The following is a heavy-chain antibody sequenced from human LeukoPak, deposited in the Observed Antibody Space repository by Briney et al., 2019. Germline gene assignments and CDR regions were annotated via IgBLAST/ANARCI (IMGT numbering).Heavy chain of an antibody. CDR1: GGSFSGYY. CDR2: INHSGST. V-gene: IGHV4-34*01. D-gene: IGHD3-10*01. CDR3: AGGDTMVRAFDY. J-gene: IGHJ4*02. Sequence: SETLSLTCAVYGGSFSGYYWSWIRQPPGKGLEWIGEINHSGSTNYNPSLKSRVTISVDTSKNQFSLKLSSVTAADTAVYYCAGGDTMVRAFDYWGQGTLVTVSS.